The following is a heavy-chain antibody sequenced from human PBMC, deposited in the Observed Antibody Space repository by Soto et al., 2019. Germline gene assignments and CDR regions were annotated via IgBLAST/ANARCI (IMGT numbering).Heavy chain of an antibody. CDR2: IIPIFGTA. CDR1: GGTFSSYA. Sequence: QVQLVQSGAEVKKPGSSVKVSCKASGGTFSSYAISWVRQAPGQGLEWMGGIIPIFGTANYAQKFQGRVTITADESTSTAYMELSSLRSEDSAVYSCATRPNYDILTGYPLGGYYYGMDVWGQGTTVTVSS. V-gene: IGHV1-69*01. J-gene: IGHJ6*02. D-gene: IGHD3-9*01. CDR3: ATRPNYDILTGYPLGGYYYGMDV.